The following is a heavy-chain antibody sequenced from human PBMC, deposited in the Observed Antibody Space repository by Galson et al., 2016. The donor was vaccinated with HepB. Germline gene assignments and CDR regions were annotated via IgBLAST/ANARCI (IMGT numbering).Heavy chain of an antibody. CDR3: ARVGTTVTTQALGMDV. J-gene: IGHJ6*02. Sequence: SETLSLTCTVSGGSISNYYWSWIRQPPGKGLEWIGYIYNSGSTNSNPPLKSRVTISVDTSKNQFSPKLSSVTAADTAVYYCARVGTTVTTQALGMDVWGQGTTVTVS. CDR2: IYNSGST. CDR1: GGSISNYY. V-gene: IGHV4-59*01. D-gene: IGHD4-17*01.